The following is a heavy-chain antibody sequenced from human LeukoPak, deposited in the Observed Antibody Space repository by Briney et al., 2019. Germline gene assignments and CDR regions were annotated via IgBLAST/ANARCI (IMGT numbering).Heavy chain of an antibody. V-gene: IGHV3-20*04. CDR2: ISWNANKI. J-gene: IGHJ4*02. CDR3: ARSDWDIVVVVAATRVNYFDY. Sequence: GGSLRLSCVASGFTFDDYAMSWVRQAPGMGLEYVSGISWNANKIGYADSVKGRFTISRDNAKNSLYLQMNSLRAEDTAVYYCARSDWDIVVVVAATRVNYFDYWGQGTLVTVSS. CDR1: GFTFDDYA. D-gene: IGHD2-15*01.